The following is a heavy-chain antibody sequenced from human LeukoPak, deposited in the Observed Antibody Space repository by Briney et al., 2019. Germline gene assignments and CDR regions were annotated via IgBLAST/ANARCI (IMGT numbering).Heavy chain of an antibody. D-gene: IGHD6-19*01. CDR1: GGTFSSYA. Sequence: GASVKVSCKASGGTFSSYAISWVRQAPGQGREWMGRIIPIFGIANYAQKFQGRVTITADKSTSTAYMELSSLRSGDTAVYYCARVGASSGWHFDYWGQGTLVTVSS. V-gene: IGHV1-69*04. J-gene: IGHJ4*02. CDR2: IIPIFGIA. CDR3: ARVGASSGWHFDY.